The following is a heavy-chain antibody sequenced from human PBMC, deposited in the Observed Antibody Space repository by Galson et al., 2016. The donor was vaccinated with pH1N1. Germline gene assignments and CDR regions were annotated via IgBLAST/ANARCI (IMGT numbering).Heavy chain of an antibody. D-gene: IGHD3-22*01. CDR3: ARVVNYYDSSGDDAVDI. CDR1: GFTFSYHA. Sequence: FLRLSCAASGFTFSYHAMTWVRQAPGKGLEWVSGISGLGVKTYYADSVRGRFIISRDNSKNTLSLHVNSLRAEDTAVYYCARVVNYYDSSGDDAVDIWDQGTVVTVSS. V-gene: IGHV3-23*01. CDR2: ISGLGVKT. J-gene: IGHJ3*02.